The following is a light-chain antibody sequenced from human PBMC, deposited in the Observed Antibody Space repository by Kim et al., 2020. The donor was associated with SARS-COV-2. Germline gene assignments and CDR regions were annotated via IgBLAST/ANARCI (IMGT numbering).Light chain of an antibody. V-gene: IGLV1-40*01. CDR1: SSNIGADYD. CDR3: QSYDNSLSAYV. J-gene: IGLJ1*01. CDR2: GNS. Sequence: QLVLTQPPSVSGAPGQRVTISCTGSSSNIGADYDVHWYQQLPGTAPKLLMFGNSNRPSGVPDRFSGSKSGTSASLAITGLQADDEAAYYCQSYDNSLSAYVFGIGTKVTVL.